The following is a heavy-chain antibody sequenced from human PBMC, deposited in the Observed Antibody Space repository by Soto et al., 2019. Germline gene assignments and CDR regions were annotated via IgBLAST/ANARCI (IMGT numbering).Heavy chain of an antibody. CDR3: ARGLNYDILTGPVDY. J-gene: IGHJ4*02. CDR1: GGSFSGYY. CDR2: INHSGST. Sequence: PSETLSLTCAVYGGSFSGYYWSWIRQPPGKGLEWIGEINHSGSTNYNPSLKSRVTISVDTSKNQFSLKLSSVTAADTAVYYCARGLNYDILTGPVDYWGQGTLVTVSS. V-gene: IGHV4-34*01. D-gene: IGHD3-9*01.